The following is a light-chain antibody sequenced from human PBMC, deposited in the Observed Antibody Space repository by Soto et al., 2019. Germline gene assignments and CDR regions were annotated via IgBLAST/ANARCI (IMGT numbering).Light chain of an antibody. V-gene: IGLV1-44*01. CDR1: SSNIGSNT. Sequence: QSVLTQPPSASGTPGQRVTISCSGSSSNIGSNTVNWYQQLPDTAPKLLIYSNNQRPSGVPDRFSGSKSGTSASLAISGLQSEYEADYYCAAWDDSLNGYVFGTGTKLTVL. CDR2: SNN. J-gene: IGLJ1*01. CDR3: AAWDDSLNGYV.